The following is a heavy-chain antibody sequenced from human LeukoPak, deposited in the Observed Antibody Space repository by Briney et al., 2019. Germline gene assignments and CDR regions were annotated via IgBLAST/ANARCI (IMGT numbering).Heavy chain of an antibody. D-gene: IGHD3-9*01. Sequence: GGSLRLSCAASGFTVSSNYMSWVRQAPGKGPEWVSVIYSDGNTYYADSVKGRFTISRDNSKNTLYLQMNSLRAEDTAVYYCAPMTGDASAYWGQGTLVTVSS. CDR3: APMTGDASAY. CDR2: IYSDGNT. CDR1: GFTVSSNY. V-gene: IGHV3-53*01. J-gene: IGHJ4*02.